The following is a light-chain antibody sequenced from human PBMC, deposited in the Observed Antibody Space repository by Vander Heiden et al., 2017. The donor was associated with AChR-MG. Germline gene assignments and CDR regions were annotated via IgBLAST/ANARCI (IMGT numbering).Light chain of an antibody. J-gene: IGKJ4*01. V-gene: IGKV3-15*01. Sequence: EIVMTQSPATLSVSPGERATLSCRASQSIRTDLAWYQHKPGQAPRLLIYGASTRASGIPARFSGSGSGTEFTLTISSLQSEDSAVYYCQQYDNWPPMVTFGGGTKVEIK. CDR1: QSIRTD. CDR2: GAS. CDR3: QQYDNWPPMVT.